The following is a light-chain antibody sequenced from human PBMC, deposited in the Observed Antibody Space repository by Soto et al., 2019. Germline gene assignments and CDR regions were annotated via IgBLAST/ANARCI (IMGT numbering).Light chain of an antibody. CDR1: QSVRSN. Sequence: EIVMTQSPATLSVSPGERATPSCRASQSVRSNLAWYQQKPGQAPRLLISGASTRATDIPARFSGTGSGTEFTLTISSLQSEDFAVYFCQQYTGPPTTFGQGTRLEIK. J-gene: IGKJ5*01. CDR3: QQYTGPPTT. V-gene: IGKV3-15*01. CDR2: GAS.